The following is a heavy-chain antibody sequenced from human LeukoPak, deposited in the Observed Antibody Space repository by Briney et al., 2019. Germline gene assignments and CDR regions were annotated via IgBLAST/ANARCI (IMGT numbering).Heavy chain of an antibody. CDR2: TYYRPKWYN. Sequence: SQTLSLTCAISGDSASSNSAAWNGIRQSPSRGLEWLGRTYYRPKWYNDYAISVKGRITINPDTSKSQFSLQLNSVTPEDTAMYYCAREATGAFDIWGQGTMVTVSS. J-gene: IGHJ3*02. CDR1: GDSASSNSAA. V-gene: IGHV6-1*01. CDR3: AREATGAFDI.